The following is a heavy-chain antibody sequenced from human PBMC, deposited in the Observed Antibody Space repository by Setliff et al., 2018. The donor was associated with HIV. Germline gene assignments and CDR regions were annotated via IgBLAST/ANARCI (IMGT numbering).Heavy chain of an antibody. D-gene: IGHD3-3*01. J-gene: IGHJ6*03. CDR1: GGSFSSGQYY. CDR3: ARGLSIFGVATPGFYSFMDV. CDR2: IHYSGSS. V-gene: IGHV4-61*01. Sequence: TLSLTCTVSGGSFSSGQYYWSWIRQPPGKGLEWIGYIHYSGSSNYNPSLKSRVSISLDTSKKQVSLKLNSVTAADTAVYYCARGLSIFGVATPGFYSFMDVWGKGTTVTVSS.